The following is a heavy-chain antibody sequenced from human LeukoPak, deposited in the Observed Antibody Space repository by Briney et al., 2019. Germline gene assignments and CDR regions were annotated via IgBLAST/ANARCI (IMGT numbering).Heavy chain of an antibody. Sequence: PGGSLRLSCAASGFTFSSYSMNWVRQAPGKGLEWVSSISSSSSYIYYADSVKGRFTISRDNAKSSLCLKMNSPRAEDTAVYSCARDSVYGDLDAFDIWGQGTMVTVSS. D-gene: IGHD4-17*01. J-gene: IGHJ3*02. CDR3: ARDSVYGDLDAFDI. V-gene: IGHV3-21*01. CDR1: GFTFSSYS. CDR2: ISSSSSYI.